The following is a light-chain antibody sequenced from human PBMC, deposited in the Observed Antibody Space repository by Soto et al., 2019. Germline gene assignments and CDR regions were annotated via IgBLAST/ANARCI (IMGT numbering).Light chain of an antibody. CDR1: QSISRY. J-gene: IGKJ2*01. V-gene: IGKV1-5*03. CDR2: KAS. CDR3: QQYNSYPYT. Sequence: DIQMTQSPPTLSASVGGRVTITCRASQSISRYLAWYQHKPGKAPKLLIYKASTLESEVPSRFSGSGSGTEFTLTISSLQTDDFATYYCQQYNSYPYTFGQGTKLEIK.